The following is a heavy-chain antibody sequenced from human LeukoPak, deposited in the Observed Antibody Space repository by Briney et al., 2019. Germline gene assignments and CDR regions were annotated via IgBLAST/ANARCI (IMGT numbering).Heavy chain of an antibody. CDR1: GFTVSSNY. D-gene: IGHD3-10*01. CDR2: IYSGGST. V-gene: IGHV3-53*01. J-gene: IGHJ4*02. Sequence: PGGSLRLSCAASGFTVSSNYMSWVRQAPGKGLERVSVIYSGGSTYYADSVKGRFTISRDNSKNTLYLQMNSLRAEDTVVYYCARPYYGSGSYYLDYWGQGTLVTVSS. CDR3: ARPYYGSGSYYLDY.